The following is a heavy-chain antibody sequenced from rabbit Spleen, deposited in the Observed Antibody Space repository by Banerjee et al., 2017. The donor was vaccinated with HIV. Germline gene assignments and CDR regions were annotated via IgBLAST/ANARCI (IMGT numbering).Heavy chain of an antibody. Sequence: QSLEESGGGLVKPGASLTLTCKASGFDFSTYSMSWVRQAPGKGLEWIGYIIPIFGVTYYANWVNGRFTISSHNAQNTLYLQLNSLTAADTATYFCVREAGYGGYGDGNLWGPGTLVTVS. CDR1: GFDFSTYS. CDR2: IIPIFGVT. J-gene: IGHJ4*01. D-gene: IGHD6-1*01. CDR3: VREAGYGGYGDGNL. V-gene: IGHV1S7*01.